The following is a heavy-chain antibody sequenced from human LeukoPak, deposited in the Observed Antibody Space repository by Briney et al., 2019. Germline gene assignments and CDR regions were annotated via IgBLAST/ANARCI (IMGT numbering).Heavy chain of an antibody. CDR2: ISDSGGST. D-gene: IGHD4-23*01. Sequence: PGGSLRLSCAASGFTFSNYAMSWVRQAPGKGLEWVSGISDSGGSTYYADSVKGRFTISRDNSKKTLDLQMNSLRAEDTAVYYCGSGGLRWSLNPHYWGQGTLVTVSS. CDR3: GSGGLRWSLNPHY. J-gene: IGHJ4*02. V-gene: IGHV3-23*01. CDR1: GFTFSNYA.